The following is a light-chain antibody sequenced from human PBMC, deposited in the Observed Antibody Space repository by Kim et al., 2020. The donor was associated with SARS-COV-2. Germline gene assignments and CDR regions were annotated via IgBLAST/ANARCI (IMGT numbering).Light chain of an antibody. V-gene: IGLV3-21*04. J-gene: IGLJ3*02. Sequence: PGKTARITCGGNNIGSKSVHWYQKKPGQAPVLVIYYDSDRPSGIPERFSGSNSGNTATLTISRVEAGDEADYYCQVWDSSSDHWVFGGGTQLTVL. CDR2: YDS. CDR3: QVWDSSSDHWV. CDR1: NIGSKS.